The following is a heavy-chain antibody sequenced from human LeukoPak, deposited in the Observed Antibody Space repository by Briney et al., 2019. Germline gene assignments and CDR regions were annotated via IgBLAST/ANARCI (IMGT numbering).Heavy chain of an antibody. CDR3: VNTAANAFDI. V-gene: IGHV3-23*01. CDR2: ISGTGGST. Sequence: GGSLRLSCAASGFTFSNYAMSWVRQAPGKGLEWVAGISGTGGSTHYADSVKGRFTISRDNSKNTLYLQMSSLRAEDTAVYYCVNTAANAFDIWGQGTMVTVSS. J-gene: IGHJ3*02. D-gene: IGHD4-17*01. CDR1: GFTFSNYA.